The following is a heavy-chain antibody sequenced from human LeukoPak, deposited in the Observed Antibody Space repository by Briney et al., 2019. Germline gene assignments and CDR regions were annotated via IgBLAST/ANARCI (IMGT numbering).Heavy chain of an antibody. D-gene: IGHD3-22*01. CDR2: INQDGSEE. V-gene: IGHV3-7*01. Sequence: GGSLRLSCAVSGFTFNQYRMNWVRQAPGKGLQWVAQINQDGSEEYYVDSVKGRFTISRDNAENSVSLQMVNLRPEDTAVYYCARGDYYDSSGYSAEVWFFDYWGPGTLVSVSS. CDR1: GFTFNQYR. CDR3: ARGDYYDSSGYSAEVWFFDY. J-gene: IGHJ4*02.